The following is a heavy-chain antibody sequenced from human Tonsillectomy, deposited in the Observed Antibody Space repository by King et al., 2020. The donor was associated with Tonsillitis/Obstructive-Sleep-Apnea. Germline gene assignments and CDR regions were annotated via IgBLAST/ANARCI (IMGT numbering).Heavy chain of an antibody. CDR3: ATPYQLLEYFHH. Sequence: VQLVESGGGLVQPGGSLRLSYAASGFTFSNYAMSWVRQAPGKGLEWVSVIIGSGGSTYYADAVKGHFTISRDNSKNTLYLQMNSLRAEDTAVYYCATPYQLLEYFHHWGQGTLVTVSS. D-gene: IGHD2-2*01. V-gene: IGHV3-23*04. CDR1: GFTFSNYA. CDR2: IIGSGGST. J-gene: IGHJ1*01.